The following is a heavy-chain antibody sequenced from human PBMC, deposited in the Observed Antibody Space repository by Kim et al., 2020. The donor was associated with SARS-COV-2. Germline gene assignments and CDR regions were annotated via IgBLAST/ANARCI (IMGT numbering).Heavy chain of an antibody. CDR2: IYHSGST. CDR1: GGSISSGGYS. Sequence: SETLSLTCAVSGGSISSGGYSWSWIRQPPGKGLEWIGYIYHSGSTYYNPSLKSRVTISVDRSKNQFSLKLSSVTAADTAVYYCASGYCSSTSCYDAFDIWGQGTXVTVSS. J-gene: IGHJ3*02. D-gene: IGHD2-2*01. CDR3: ASGYCSSTSCYDAFDI. V-gene: IGHV4-30-2*01.